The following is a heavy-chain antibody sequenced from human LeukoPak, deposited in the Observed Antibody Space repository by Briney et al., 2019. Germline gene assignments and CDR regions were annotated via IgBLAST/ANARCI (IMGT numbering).Heavy chain of an antibody. CDR2: FDPEDGET. J-gene: IGHJ4*02. CDR3: ATDPYCSSTSCYDNY. CDR1: GYTLTELS. D-gene: IGHD2-2*01. V-gene: IGHV1-24*01. Sequence: GASVKVSCKVSGYTLTELSMHWVRQAPGKGLEWMGGFDPEDGETIYAQKFQGRVTMTEDTSTDTAYMELSSLRSEDTAVYYCATDPYCSSTSCYDNYWGQGTLVTVSS.